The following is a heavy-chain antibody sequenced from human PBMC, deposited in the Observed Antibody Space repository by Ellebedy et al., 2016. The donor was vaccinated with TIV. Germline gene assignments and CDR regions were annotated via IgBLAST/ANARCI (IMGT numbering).Heavy chain of an antibody. D-gene: IGHD3-16*01. CDR2: IYYSGST. J-gene: IGHJ5*02. V-gene: IGHV4-39*01. CDR1: GGSISSSSYY. CDR3: ARLRRLRLGESYWFDP. Sequence: SETLSLXXTVSGGSISSSSYYWGWIRQPPGKGLEWIGSIYYSGSTYYNPSLKSRVTISVDTSKNQFSLKLSSVTAADTAVYYCARLRRLRLGESYWFDPWGQGTLVTVSS.